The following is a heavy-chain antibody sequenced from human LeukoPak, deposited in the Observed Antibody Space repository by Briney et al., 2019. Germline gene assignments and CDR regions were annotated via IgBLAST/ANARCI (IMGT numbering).Heavy chain of an antibody. J-gene: IGHJ6*02. D-gene: IGHD3-16*01. CDR1: GFTFSNYS. CDR3: ARGGGLDV. Sequence: GGSLRLSCAASGFTFSNYSINWARQAPGKGLEWVASINHNGNVNYHVDSVKGRFTISRDNAKNSLYLQMSNLRAEDTAVYFCARGGGLDVWGQGATVTVSS. V-gene: IGHV3-7*03. CDR2: INHNGNVN.